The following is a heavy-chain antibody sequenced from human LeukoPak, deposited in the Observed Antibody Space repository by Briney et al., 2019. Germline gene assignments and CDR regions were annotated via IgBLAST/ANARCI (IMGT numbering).Heavy chain of an antibody. CDR1: GYTFTGYY. Sequence: ASVKVSCKASGYTFTGYYMHWVRQAPGQGLEWMGWISAYNGNTNYAQKLQGRVTMTTDTSTSTAYMELRSLRSDDTAVYYCASDSSSIAARGFDPWGQGTLVTVSS. J-gene: IGHJ5*02. D-gene: IGHD6-6*01. V-gene: IGHV1-18*04. CDR2: ISAYNGNT. CDR3: ASDSSSIAARGFDP.